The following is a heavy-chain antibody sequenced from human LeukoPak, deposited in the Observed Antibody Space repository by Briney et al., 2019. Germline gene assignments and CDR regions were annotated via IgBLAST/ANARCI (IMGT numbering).Heavy chain of an antibody. D-gene: IGHD3-10*01. V-gene: IGHV3-7*01. CDR3: VRDRPMVRGSGEGYYYYGMDV. Sequence: GGSLRLSCAASGFTFSSYWMSWVRQAPGKGLEWVANIKQDGSEKYYVDSVKGRFTISRDNAKNSLYLQMNSLRAEDTAVYYCVRDRPMVRGSGEGYYYYGMDVWGQGTTVTVSS. CDR1: GFTFSSYW. J-gene: IGHJ6*02. CDR2: IKQDGSEK.